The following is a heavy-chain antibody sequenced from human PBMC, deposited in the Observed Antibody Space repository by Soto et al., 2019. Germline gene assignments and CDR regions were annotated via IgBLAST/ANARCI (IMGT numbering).Heavy chain of an antibody. J-gene: IGHJ4*02. Sequence: GASVQVSCKTSGYTFSSHGISWVRQAPGQGPEWLGWITPYSGNTHFAQKVQGRVTLTTDTSTSTAYMELRSLTSDDTAMYYCAREMDRGYARDFDYWGLGTLVTVSS. D-gene: IGHD2-2*01. CDR2: ITPYSGNT. CDR3: AREMDRGYARDFDY. CDR1: GYTFSSHG. V-gene: IGHV1-18*04.